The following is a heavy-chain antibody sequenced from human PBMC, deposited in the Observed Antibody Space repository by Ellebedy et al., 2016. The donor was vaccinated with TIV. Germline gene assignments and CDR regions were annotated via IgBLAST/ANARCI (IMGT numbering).Heavy chain of an antibody. CDR1: GFTFSTYS. D-gene: IGHD3-3*02. V-gene: IGHV3-48*04. Sequence: GGSLRLSCAASGFTFSTYSMNRVRQAPGKGLEWVSYISSRSSTIYYADSVKGRFTISRDNAKNSLYLQMNSLRAEDTAVYYCASSPGIGGYYYYGMDVWGQGTTVTVSS. CDR3: ASSPGIGGYYYYGMDV. CDR2: ISSRSSTI. J-gene: IGHJ6*02.